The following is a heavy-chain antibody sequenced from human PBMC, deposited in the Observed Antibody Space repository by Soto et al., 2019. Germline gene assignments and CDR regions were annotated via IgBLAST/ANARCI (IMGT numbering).Heavy chain of an antibody. CDR3: ANMAIVADILYFDY. V-gene: IGHV3-23*01. J-gene: IGHJ4*02. Sequence: EVQLLESGGDLVQPGGSLRLSCAASGFTFSVFAMSWVHQAPGKGLEWVSTISGSGGRTYYTDSVKGRFTISRDSCKNTLYLQMNSLRAEDTAVYYCANMAIVADILYFDYWCQGTLVTVSS. CDR2: ISGSGGRT. D-gene: IGHD3-9*01. CDR1: GFTFSVFA.